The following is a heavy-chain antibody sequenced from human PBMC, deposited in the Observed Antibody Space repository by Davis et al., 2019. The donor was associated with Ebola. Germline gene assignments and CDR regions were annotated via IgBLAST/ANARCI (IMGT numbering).Heavy chain of an antibody. D-gene: IGHD6-13*01. CDR2: IWYDGSNK. V-gene: IGHV3-33*01. CDR1: GFTFSIYG. J-gene: IGHJ6*02. Sequence: GESLKISCAASGFTFSIYGMHWVRQAPGKGLEWVAVIWYDGSNKYYADSVKGRFTISRDNSKNTLYLQMNSLRAEDTAVYYCARDKVYSSSWYLVKERYYGMDVWGQGTTVTASS. CDR3: ARDKVYSSSWYLVKERYYGMDV.